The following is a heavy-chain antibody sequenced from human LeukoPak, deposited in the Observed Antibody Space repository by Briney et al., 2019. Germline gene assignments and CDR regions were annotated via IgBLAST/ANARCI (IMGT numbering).Heavy chain of an antibody. Sequence: GGSLRLSCAASGFTFSSYSMNWVRQAPGKGLEWVSSISSSSSYIYYADSVKGRFTISRDNAKNSLYLQMNSLRAEDTAVYYRAKGGATDAFDIWGQGTMVTVSS. J-gene: IGHJ3*02. V-gene: IGHV3-21*01. CDR2: ISSSSSYI. CDR3: AKGGATDAFDI. D-gene: IGHD1-26*01. CDR1: GFTFSSYS.